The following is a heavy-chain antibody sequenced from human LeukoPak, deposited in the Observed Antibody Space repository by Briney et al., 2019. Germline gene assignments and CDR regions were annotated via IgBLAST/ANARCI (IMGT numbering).Heavy chain of an antibody. CDR3: AKLTTRPGGIRPLIMDF. Sequence: SETLSLTYTVSNGSISSDYWTWIRQPPGKGLEWIGYIYYSGSTRYNPSIESRATISLDTSRNQFSLKLTSMTAADTAVYYCAKLTTRPGGIRPLIMDFWGQGTLVTVSS. CDR2: IYYSGST. CDR1: NGSISSDY. V-gene: IGHV4-59*01. D-gene: IGHD3-10*01. J-gene: IGHJ4*02.